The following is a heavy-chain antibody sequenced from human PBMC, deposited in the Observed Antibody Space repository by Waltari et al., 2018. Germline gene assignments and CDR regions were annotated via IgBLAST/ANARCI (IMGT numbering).Heavy chain of an antibody. V-gene: IGHV3-74*01. D-gene: IGHD6-13*01. CDR3: VRENIAAAGLES. CDR1: GFIFSTYC. J-gene: IGHJ4*02. Sequence: EVQLVESGGGLVQPGGSLRLSCVASGFIFSTYCMDWVRQAPVKGLVWVSRINSDGSSTTYADSVKGQFTISRDNAKNTLYLHMSSLRAEDTAVYYCVRENIAAAGLESWGQGTLVTVSS. CDR2: INSDGSST.